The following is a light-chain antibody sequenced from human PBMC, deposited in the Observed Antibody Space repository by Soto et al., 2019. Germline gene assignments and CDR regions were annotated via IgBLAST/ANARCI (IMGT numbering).Light chain of an antibody. CDR2: TND. Sequence: QSVLTQPPSASGAPGQTVSISCSGSSSNIGTSSVHWYKHLPGTAPKSLIYTNDQRPSGVPDRFSGSKSGTSASLAISGLQSEDEADYYCAVWDDSLNGHVFGAGPKVTVL. J-gene: IGLJ1*01. CDR3: AVWDDSLNGHV. V-gene: IGLV1-44*01. CDR1: SSNIGTSS.